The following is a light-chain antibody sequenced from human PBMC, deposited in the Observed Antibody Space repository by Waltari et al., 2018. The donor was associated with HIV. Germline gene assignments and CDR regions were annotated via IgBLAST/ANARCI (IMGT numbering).Light chain of an antibody. J-gene: IGLJ2*01. CDR2: EVS. V-gene: IGLV2-14*01. CDR3: CSYASSTTLDV. Sequence: QSALTQPASVSGSPGQSITISCTGTSSDVGGYHYVSWYQQHPGKAPKLLIYEVSNRPAGISNRFSGSKSGNTASLTISGLQAEDEADYYCCSYASSTTLDVFGGGTKLTVL. CDR1: SSDVGGYHY.